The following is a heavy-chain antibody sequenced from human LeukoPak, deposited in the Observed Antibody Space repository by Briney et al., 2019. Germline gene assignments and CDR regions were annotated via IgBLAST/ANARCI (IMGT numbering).Heavy chain of an antibody. V-gene: IGHV4-39*01. CDR1: GGSISSSSYY. J-gene: IGHJ4*02. Sequence: SETLSLTCTVSGGSISSSSYYWGWIRQPPGKGLEWIGSVYYSGSTYYNPSLKSRVTISGDTSKKQFSLKLRSVTAADTAVYYCARQGGSGWYLGPFDYWGQGTLVTVSS. D-gene: IGHD6-19*01. CDR3: ARQGGSGWYLGPFDY. CDR2: VYYSGST.